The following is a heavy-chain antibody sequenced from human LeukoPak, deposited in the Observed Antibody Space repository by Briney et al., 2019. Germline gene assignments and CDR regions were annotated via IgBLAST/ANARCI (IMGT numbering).Heavy chain of an antibody. J-gene: IGHJ5*02. Sequence: QSGGSLRLSCAASGFTFSSYAMSWVRQAPGKGLEWVSAISGSGGSTYYADSVKGRFTISRDNSKNTLYLQMNSLRAEDTAVYYCAKELRVVPAAPNWFDPWGQGTLVTVSS. V-gene: IGHV3-23*01. D-gene: IGHD2-2*01. CDR2: ISGSGGST. CDR1: GFTFSSYA. CDR3: AKELRVVPAAPNWFDP.